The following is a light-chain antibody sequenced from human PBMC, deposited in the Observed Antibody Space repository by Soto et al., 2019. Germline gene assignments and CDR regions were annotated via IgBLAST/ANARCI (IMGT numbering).Light chain of an antibody. CDR1: QDIRNY. CDR3: PQYGTLPPGYT. J-gene: IGKJ2*01. V-gene: IGKV1-33*01. CDR2: DAS. Sequence: DVQMTQSPSSLSASVGDRVTITCQANQDIRNYLNWYQHKAGQAPKLLIYDASSLETGVPSRFSGSGSGTHFTLTIASLQPEDTATYYCPQYGTLPPGYTFGQGTKLQI.